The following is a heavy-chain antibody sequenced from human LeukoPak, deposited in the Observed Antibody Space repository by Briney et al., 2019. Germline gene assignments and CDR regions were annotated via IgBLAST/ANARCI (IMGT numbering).Heavy chain of an antibody. CDR1: GFTFGDYA. CDR3: TRVGTEYYDFWSALGYAFDI. J-gene: IGHJ3*02. V-gene: IGHV3-49*04. CDR2: IRSKAYGGTT. D-gene: IGHD3-3*01. Sequence: GGSLRLSCTASGFTFGDYAMSWVRQAPGKGLEWVGFIRSKAYGGTTEYAASVKGRFTISRDDSKSIAYLQMNSLKTEDTAVYYCTRVGTEYYDFWSALGYAFDIWGQGTMVTVSS.